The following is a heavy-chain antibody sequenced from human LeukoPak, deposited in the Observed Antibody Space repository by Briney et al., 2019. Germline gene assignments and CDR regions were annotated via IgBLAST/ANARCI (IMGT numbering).Heavy chain of an antibody. Sequence: GGSLRLSCAASGFTFDDYGMSWVRQAPGKGLEWVSGINWNGGSTGYADSVKGRFTISRDNAKNSLYLQMNSLRAEDTALYYCAREGSGSYYGGGFDYWGQGTLVTVSS. V-gene: IGHV3-20*04. CDR2: INWNGGST. CDR3: AREGSGSYYGGGFDY. J-gene: IGHJ4*02. D-gene: IGHD1-26*01. CDR1: GFTFDDYG.